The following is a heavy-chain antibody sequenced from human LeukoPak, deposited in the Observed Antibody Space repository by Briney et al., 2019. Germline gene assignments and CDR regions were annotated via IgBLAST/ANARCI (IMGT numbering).Heavy chain of an antibody. Sequence: GGSLRLSCAASGFTVSSNYMSWVRQAPGKGLEWVSVIYSGGSTYYADSVKGRFTISRDNSKNTLYLQMNSLRAEDTAVYYCAGESGYYYGSGSYYPPHAFDIWGQGTMVTVSS. V-gene: IGHV3-53*01. CDR1: GFTVSSNY. CDR3: AGESGYYYGSGSYYPPHAFDI. CDR2: IYSGGST. D-gene: IGHD3-10*01. J-gene: IGHJ3*02.